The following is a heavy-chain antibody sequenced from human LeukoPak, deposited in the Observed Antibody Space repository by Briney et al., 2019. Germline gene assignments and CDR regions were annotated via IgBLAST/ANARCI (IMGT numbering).Heavy chain of an antibody. Sequence: PGGSLRLSCEASGFTFITHTMNWVRQAPGKGLEWVSCISSRSSYIFYADSVRGRFIISRDNAKNSLYLQMNSLRPEDTAKYFCVRKTATEEVYFDNWGQGTPVTVSS. CDR3: VRKTATEEVYFDN. CDR1: GFTFITHT. CDR2: ISSRSSYI. V-gene: IGHV3-21*01. J-gene: IGHJ4*02.